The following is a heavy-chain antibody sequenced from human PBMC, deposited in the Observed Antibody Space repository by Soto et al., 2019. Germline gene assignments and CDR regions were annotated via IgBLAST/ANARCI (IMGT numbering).Heavy chain of an antibody. V-gene: IGHV3-30*18. CDR1: GFTFSSFG. J-gene: IGHJ6*02. Sequence: QVQLVESGGGVVQPGRSLRLSCAASGFTFSSFGMHWVRQAPGKGLEWVSVISYDGRKTYYADSMKGRFTISRDNSKNTLYLQMNNLRAEDTAMYYCAKDEVLVEVVARDYYGMDVWGQGTTVTVSS. CDR3: AKDEVLVEVVARDYYGMDV. D-gene: IGHD2-15*01. CDR2: ISYDGRKT.